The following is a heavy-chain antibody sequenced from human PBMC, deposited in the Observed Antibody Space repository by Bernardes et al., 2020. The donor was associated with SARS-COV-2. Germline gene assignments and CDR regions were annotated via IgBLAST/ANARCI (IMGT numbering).Heavy chain of an antibody. V-gene: IGHV4-39*01. CDR3: ARIAGVYYYYYGMDV. CDR2: IYYSGST. Sequence: SETLSLTCTVSGGSISSSSYYWGWIRQPPGKGLEWIGSIYYSGSTYYNPSLKSRVTISVDTSKNQFSLKLSSVTAADTAVYYCARIAGVYYYYYGMDVWGQGTTVTVSS. D-gene: IGHD2-21*01. J-gene: IGHJ6*02. CDR1: GGSISSSSYY.